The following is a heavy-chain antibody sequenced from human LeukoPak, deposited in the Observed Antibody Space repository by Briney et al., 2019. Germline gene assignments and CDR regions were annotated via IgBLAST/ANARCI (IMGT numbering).Heavy chain of an antibody. J-gene: IGHJ5*02. CDR2: TSSSDDGK. D-gene: IGHD2-2*01. Sequence: QPGGSLRLSCTVSGFSLSSYAMSWVRRAPGKGLEWVSATSSSDDGKYYADSVRGRFTISRDNSRNTMYLQMNSLRAEDAAVYYCAKWDGGGYCSSTSCHGSNWFDPWGQGTLVTVSS. V-gene: IGHV3-23*01. CDR3: AKWDGGGYCSSTSCHGSNWFDP. CDR1: GFSLSSYA.